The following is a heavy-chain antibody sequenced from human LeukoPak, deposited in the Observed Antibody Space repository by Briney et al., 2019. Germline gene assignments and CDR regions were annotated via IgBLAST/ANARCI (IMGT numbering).Heavy chain of an antibody. CDR2: IYHSGST. CDR3: ARVNYAFDI. J-gene: IGHJ3*02. V-gene: IGHV4-38-2*02. Sequence: PSETLSLTCTVSGYSISSGYYWGWIRQPPGKGLEWIGSIYHSGSTYYNPSLKSRVTISVDTSKNQFSLKLSSVTAADTAVYYCARVNYAFDIWGQGTMVTVSS. CDR1: GYSISSGYY.